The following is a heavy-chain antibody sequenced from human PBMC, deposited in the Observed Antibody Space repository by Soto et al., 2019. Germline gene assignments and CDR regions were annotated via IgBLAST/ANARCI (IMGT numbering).Heavy chain of an antibody. V-gene: IGHV5-51*01. J-gene: IGHJ4*02. CDR1: GYSFTTNW. CDR2: IYPSDSDT. D-gene: IGHD4-17*01. CDR3: ARAHGARFDY. Sequence: PGESLKISCKGSGYSFTTNWIGWVRQMPGKGLEWMGIIYPSDSDTRYSPSFQGQVSISADKSISTAYLQWSSLKASDTAMYYCARAHGARFDYWGQGSLVTVSS.